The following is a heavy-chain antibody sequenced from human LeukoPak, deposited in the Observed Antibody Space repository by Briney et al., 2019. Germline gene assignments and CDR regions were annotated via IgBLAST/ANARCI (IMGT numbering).Heavy chain of an antibody. D-gene: IGHD1-26*01. V-gene: IGHV4-59*08. Sequence: PSETLSLTCTVSGGSISSYYWSWIRQPPGKGLEWIGYIYYSGSTDYNPSLKSRVTISVDTSNNHFSLKLSSVTAADTAVYYCTRRREGSAYRDHWGQGTLVTVSS. J-gene: IGHJ4*02. CDR1: GGSISSYY. CDR3: TRRREGSAYRDH. CDR2: IYYSGST.